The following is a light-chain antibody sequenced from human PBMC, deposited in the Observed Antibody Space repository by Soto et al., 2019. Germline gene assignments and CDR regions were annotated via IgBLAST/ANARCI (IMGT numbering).Light chain of an antibody. V-gene: IGKV3-20*01. CDR1: QTVSSSY. Sequence: EIVLTQSPGTLSVSPGERATLACSASQTVSSSYLAWYQQKVGQPPRLLIYGASSRATGIPDRFSGSGSGTDFTLTISRLEPEDFAVYYCQQYGNSPWTFGQGTKVEIQ. CDR2: GAS. CDR3: QQYGNSPWT. J-gene: IGKJ1*01.